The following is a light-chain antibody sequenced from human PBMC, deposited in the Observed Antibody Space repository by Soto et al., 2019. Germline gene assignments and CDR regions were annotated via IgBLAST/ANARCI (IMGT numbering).Light chain of an antibody. J-gene: IGKJ2*01. CDR3: QQYDTSPYT. CDR1: QSISSNY. CDR2: GAS. Sequence: EIVLTQSPGTPSLSPGDRATLSCRASQSISSNYLAWYQQRPGQAPRLLIYGASNTATGIPDRFSGSGSGTDFTLTISRLEPEDFAVYYCQQYDTSPYTFGRGTKLEIK. V-gene: IGKV3-20*01.